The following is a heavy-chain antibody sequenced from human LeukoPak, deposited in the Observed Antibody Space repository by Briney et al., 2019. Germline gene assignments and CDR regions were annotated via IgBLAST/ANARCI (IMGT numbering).Heavy chain of an antibody. CDR2: IYYSGST. J-gene: IGHJ4*02. CDR3: ASHYGSGSYRDY. CDR1: GGSISSSSYY. Sequence: SETLSLTCTVSGGSISSSSYYWGWIRRPPGKGLEWIGSIYYSGSTYYNPSLKSRVTISVDTSKNQFPLKLSSVTAADTAVYYCASHYGSGSYRDYWGQGTLVIVSS. D-gene: IGHD3-10*01. V-gene: IGHV4-39*01.